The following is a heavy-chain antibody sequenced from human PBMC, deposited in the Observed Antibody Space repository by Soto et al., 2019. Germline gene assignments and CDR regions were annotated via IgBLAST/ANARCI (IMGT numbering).Heavy chain of an antibody. CDR2: VNPSGGHT. D-gene: IGHD2-21*02. J-gene: IGHJ4*02. Sequence: QVQLMQSGAEVKKPGASVKVSCKASGDTFTDYYIHWVRQAPGQGLEWMGTVNPSGGHTTYAQHFLGRATMTRDTSTSTLYMELTSLTSEDTAVYYCARGGHVVVVTAALDYWGQGTLVTVSS. V-gene: IGHV1-46*01. CDR3: ARGGHVVVVTAALDY. CDR1: GDTFTDYY.